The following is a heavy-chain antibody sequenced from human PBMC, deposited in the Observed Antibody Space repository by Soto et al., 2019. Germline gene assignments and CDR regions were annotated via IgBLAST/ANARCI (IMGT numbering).Heavy chain of an antibody. D-gene: IGHD6-19*01. J-gene: IGHJ5*02. V-gene: IGHV3-30-3*01. CDR2: ISYDGSNK. CDR1: GFTFSSYA. CDR3: ARAGIAVVPFNWFDP. Sequence: QVQLVESGGGVVQPGRSLRLSCAASGFTFSSYAMHWVRQAPGKGLEWVAVISYDGSNKYYADSVKGRFTISRDNSKNTLDLQMNSLRAEDTAVYYCARAGIAVVPFNWFDPWGQGTLVTVSS.